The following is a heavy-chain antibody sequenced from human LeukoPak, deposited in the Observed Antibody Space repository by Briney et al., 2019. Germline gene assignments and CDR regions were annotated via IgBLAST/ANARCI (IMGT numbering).Heavy chain of an antibody. CDR1: GGSIGSGTYY. Sequence: SETLSLTCTVSGGSIGSGTYYWTWIRQPAGKGLEWIGRIYTSGSTNYNPSLKSRVTMSVDTSKNQFSLKLNSVTAADTAVYYCARRYSDAFDIWGQGTMVTVSS. CDR2: IYTSGST. J-gene: IGHJ3*02. D-gene: IGHD1-1*01. V-gene: IGHV4-61*02. CDR3: ARRYSDAFDI.